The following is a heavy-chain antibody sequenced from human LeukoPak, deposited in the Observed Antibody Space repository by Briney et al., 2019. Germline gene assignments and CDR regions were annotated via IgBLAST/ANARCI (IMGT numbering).Heavy chain of an antibody. CDR3: ARDQQQWLVLGSYWYFDL. J-gene: IGHJ2*01. CDR1: GGSISSYY. D-gene: IGHD6-19*01. Sequence: SETLSLTCTVSGGSISSYYWSWIQQPPGKGLEWIGYIYYSGSTNYNPSLKSRVTISVDTSKNQFSLKLSSVTAADTAVYYCARDQQQWLVLGSYWYFDLWGRGTLVTVSS. V-gene: IGHV4-59*01. CDR2: IYYSGST.